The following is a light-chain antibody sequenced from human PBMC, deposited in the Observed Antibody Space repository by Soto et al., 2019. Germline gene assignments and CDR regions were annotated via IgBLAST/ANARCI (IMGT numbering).Light chain of an antibody. J-gene: IGKJ2*01. V-gene: IGKV1-33*01. CDR2: DAS. Sequence: DIEMTQSPSTLSASVGDRVVITCRASQSISKWLAWYQQKPGKAPKLLIYDASNLETGVPSRFSGSGSGTDFTFTINSLEPEDVATYYCQQYDDLPRTFGQGTKLQVK. CDR1: QSISKW. CDR3: QQYDDLPRT.